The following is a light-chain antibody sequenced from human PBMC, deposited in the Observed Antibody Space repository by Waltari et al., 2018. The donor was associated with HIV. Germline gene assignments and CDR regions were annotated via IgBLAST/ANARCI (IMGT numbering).Light chain of an antibody. CDR2: EVS. CDR3: SSYTNSSTDV. J-gene: IGLJ2*01. Sequence: QSALTQPASVSGSPGQSITISCTGTSSDGGGYNYVSWYQQQPGKAPKLRIYEVSNRPSGVSNRFSGSKSGNTASLTISGLQAEDEADYYCSSYTNSSTDVFGGGTKLTVL. CDR1: SSDGGGYNY. V-gene: IGLV2-14*01.